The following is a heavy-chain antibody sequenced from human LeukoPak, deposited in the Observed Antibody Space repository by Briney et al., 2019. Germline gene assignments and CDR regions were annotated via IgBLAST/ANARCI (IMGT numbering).Heavy chain of an antibody. CDR3: AREGGGSLDY. CDR2: ISSGSGYI. V-gene: IGHV3-21*06. D-gene: IGHD1-26*01. Sequence: PGGSLILSCAASGFTFSDYSMNWVRQAPGKGLEWVSSISSGSGYIYYADAVKGRFTISRDNAKNSLYLQMNSLRAEDTAVYYCAREGGGSLDYWGQGTLVTVSS. CDR1: GFTFSDYS. J-gene: IGHJ4*02.